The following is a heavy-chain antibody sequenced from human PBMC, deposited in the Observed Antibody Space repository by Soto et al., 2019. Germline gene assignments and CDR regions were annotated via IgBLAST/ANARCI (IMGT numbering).Heavy chain of an antibody. V-gene: IGHV1-18*01. D-gene: IGHD6-25*01. Sequence: QVRLVQSGSEVKKPGASVKVSCETSGTTFTSFGFAWVRQAPGHGLEWVGWISANNRDTHHAEKFQGRVNMTIDTSTRTTYLELSSLRSNDTAVYYCARTSWRLSFPWPCDYWGQGTLVTVSS. CDR2: ISANNRDT. J-gene: IGHJ4*02. CDR1: GTTFTSFG. CDR3: ARTSWRLSFPWPCDY.